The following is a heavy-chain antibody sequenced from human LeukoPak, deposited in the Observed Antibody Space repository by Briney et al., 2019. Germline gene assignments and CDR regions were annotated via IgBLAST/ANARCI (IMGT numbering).Heavy chain of an antibody. CDR1: GFTFSNYW. Sequence: PGGSLRLSCAASGFTFSNYWMHWVRQAPGKGLVWVSRINSDGSSTNYADSVKGRFTISRDNAKNTLYLQMNSLRAEDTAVYYCARALGYDILTGYYPYNWFDPWGQGTLVTVSS. CDR2: INSDGSST. V-gene: IGHV3-74*01. CDR3: ARALGYDILTGYYPYNWFDP. J-gene: IGHJ5*02. D-gene: IGHD3-9*01.